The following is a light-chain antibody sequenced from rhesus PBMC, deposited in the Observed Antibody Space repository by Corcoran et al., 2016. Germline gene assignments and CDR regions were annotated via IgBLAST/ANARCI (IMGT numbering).Light chain of an antibody. V-gene: IGKV1-38*01. Sequence: DIQLTQSPSSLSASVGDRVTITCRASQGISSYLAWYQQKPGKAPKLLIYDAYNLQSGAPSRFSGTGSGTDFTLPLSHLKTNDFAVYHCPRRSSYPVTFGRGTKVEIK. CDR1: QGISSY. J-gene: IGKJ4*01. CDR2: DAY. CDR3: PRRSSYPVT.